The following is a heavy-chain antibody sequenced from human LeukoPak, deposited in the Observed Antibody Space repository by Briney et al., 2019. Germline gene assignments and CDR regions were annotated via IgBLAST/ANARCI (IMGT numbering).Heavy chain of an antibody. D-gene: IGHD4-17*01. CDR2: ISAYNGNT. V-gene: IGHV1-18*01. J-gene: IGHJ4*02. CDR1: GYTFTSYD. Sequence: ASVKVSCKASGYTFTSYDISWVRQAPGQGLEWMGWISAYNGNTNYAQKLQGRVTMTTDTSTSTAYMELRSLRSDDTAVYYCARDSILGTTVTTCSDYWGQGTLVTVSS. CDR3: ARDSILGTTVTTCSDY.